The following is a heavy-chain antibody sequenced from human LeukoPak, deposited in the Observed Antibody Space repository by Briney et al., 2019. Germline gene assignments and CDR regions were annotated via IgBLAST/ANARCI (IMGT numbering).Heavy chain of an antibody. J-gene: IGHJ4*02. CDR2: IYYSGST. D-gene: IGHD2-15*01. V-gene: IGHV4-39*07. CDR3: AREVGYCSGGSCPNLDY. CDR1: GGSISSSSYY. Sequence: SETLSLTCTVSGGSISSSSYYWGWIRQPPGKGLEWIGSIYYSGSTYYNPSLKSRVTISVDTSKNQFSLKLSSVTAADTAVYYCAREVGYCSGGSCPNLDYWGQGTLVTVSS.